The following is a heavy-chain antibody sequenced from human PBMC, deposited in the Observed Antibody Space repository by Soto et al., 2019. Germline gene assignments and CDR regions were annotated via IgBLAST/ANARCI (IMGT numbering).Heavy chain of an antibody. Sequence: EVRLVESGGDLVKSGGSLRLSCVGSGFLFRNYEMNWVRQAPGKGLEWLAHISTTGGHVSESDSVKGRITISRDNTKHPLYLQMTSLRTEDPGVYYCVSQPHWARTFESWGQGTLVNVSS. D-gene: IGHD7-27*01. CDR3: VSQPHWARTFES. J-gene: IGHJ4*02. V-gene: IGHV3-48*03. CDR2: ISTTGGHV. CDR1: GFLFRNYE.